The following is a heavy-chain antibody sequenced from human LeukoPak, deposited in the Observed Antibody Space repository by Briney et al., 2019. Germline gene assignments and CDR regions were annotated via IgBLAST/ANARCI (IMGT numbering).Heavy chain of an antibody. V-gene: IGHV3-15*01. J-gene: IGHJ4*02. CDR1: GLTFSNAW. CDR3: TTDSGYSYGLHY. Sequence: GGSLRLSCAASGLTFSNAWLSWVRQAPGKGLEWVGRIKSKTDGGTTDYAAPVKGRFTISRDDSKNTLYLQMNSLKTEDTAVYYCTTDSGYSYGLHYWGQGTLVTVSS. D-gene: IGHD5-18*01. CDR2: IKSKTDGGTT.